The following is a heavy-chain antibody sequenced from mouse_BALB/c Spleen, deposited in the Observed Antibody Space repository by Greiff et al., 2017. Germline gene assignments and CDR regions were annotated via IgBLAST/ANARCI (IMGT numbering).Heavy chain of an antibody. CDR3: ARFDGNYGAMDY. CDR2: IYPGDGDT. Sequence: QVQLKESGAELVRPGSSVKISCKASGYAFSSYWMNWVKQRPGQGLEWIGQIYPGDGDTNYNGKFKGKATLTADKSSSTAYMQLSSLTSEDSAVYFCARFDGNYGAMDYWGQGTSVTVSS. CDR1: GYAFSSYW. D-gene: IGHD2-1*01. V-gene: IGHV1-80*01. J-gene: IGHJ4*01.